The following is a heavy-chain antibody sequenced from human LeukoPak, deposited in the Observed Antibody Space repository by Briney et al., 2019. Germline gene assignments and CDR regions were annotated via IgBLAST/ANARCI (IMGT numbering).Heavy chain of an antibody. V-gene: IGHV1-24*01. D-gene: IGHD1-1*01. CDR1: GYTLTELS. CDR3: ATDLAKDDANDY. Sequence: ASVKVSCKVSGYTLTELSMHWVRQAPGKGLEWMGGFDPEDGETIYAQKFQGRVTMTEDTSTDTAYMELSSLRSEDTAVYYCATDLAKDDANDYWGQGTLVTVSS. J-gene: IGHJ4*02. CDR2: FDPEDGET.